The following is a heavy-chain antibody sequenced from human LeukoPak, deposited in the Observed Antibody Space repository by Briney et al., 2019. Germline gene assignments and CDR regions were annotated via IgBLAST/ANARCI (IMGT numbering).Heavy chain of an antibody. CDR3: ARGVGLDV. CDR1: GFTFSSYW. V-gene: IGHV3-7*03. J-gene: IGHJ6*02. CDR2: INHNGNVN. Sequence: GGSLRLSCAASGFTFSSYWMNWARQAPGKGLEWVASINHNGNVNYYVDSVKGRFTISRDNAKNSLYLQMSNLRAEDTAVYFCARGVGLDVWGQGATVTVSS. D-gene: IGHD3-16*01.